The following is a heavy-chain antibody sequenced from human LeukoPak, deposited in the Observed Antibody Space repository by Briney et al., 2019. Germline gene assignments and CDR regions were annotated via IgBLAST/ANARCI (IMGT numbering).Heavy chain of an antibody. V-gene: IGHV3-53*01. D-gene: IGHD2-15*01. CDR2: IYSGGST. CDR1: GFTVSSNS. Sequence: GGSLRLSCTVSGFTVSSNSMSWVRQAPGKGLEWVSVIYSGGSTYYADSVKRRVTISRDNSKNTLYLQMNTLRAEDTAVYCCAKSPASSCRGSFCYPFDYWGQGTLVTVSS. CDR3: AKSPASSCRGSFCYPFDY. J-gene: IGHJ4*02.